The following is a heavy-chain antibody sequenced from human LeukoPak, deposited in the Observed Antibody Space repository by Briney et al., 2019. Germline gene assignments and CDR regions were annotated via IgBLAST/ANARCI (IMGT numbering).Heavy chain of an antibody. CDR1: GFTFSSYS. Sequence: PGGSLRLSCAASGFTFSSYSMNWVRQAPGKGLEWLAFIRFDGSTKYYADSVKGRFTVSRDNSKSTLYLQMNSLRAEDTAVYYCAQPDFWGQGTRVTVSS. CDR2: IRFDGSTK. V-gene: IGHV3-30*02. CDR3: AQPDF. J-gene: IGHJ4*02.